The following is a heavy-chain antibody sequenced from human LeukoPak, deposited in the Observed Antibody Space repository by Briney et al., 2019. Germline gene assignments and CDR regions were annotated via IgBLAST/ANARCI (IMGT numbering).Heavy chain of an antibody. J-gene: IGHJ5*02. CDR1: GFTFSSYW. V-gene: IGHV3-7*01. Sequence: GGSQRLSCAAPGFTFSSYWMSWVRQAPGKGLEWVANIKQDGSEKYYVDSVKGRFTISRDNAKNSLYLQMNSLRAEDTAVYYCARDDCSSISCYHNWFDPWGQGTLVTVSS. CDR2: IKQDGSEK. D-gene: IGHD2-2*01. CDR3: ARDDCSSISCYHNWFDP.